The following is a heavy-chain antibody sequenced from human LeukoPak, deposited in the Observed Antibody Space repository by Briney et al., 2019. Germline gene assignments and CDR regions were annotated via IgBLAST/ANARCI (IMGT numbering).Heavy chain of an antibody. CDR1: GGSFSGYY. J-gene: IGHJ4*02. V-gene: IGHV4-34*01. Sequence: PSETLSLTCAVYGGSFSGYYWSWIRQPQGKGLEWIGEINHSGSTNYNPSLKSRVTISVDTSKNQFSLKLSSVTAADTAVYYCARGSGSYPFDYWGQGTLVTVSS. CDR2: INHSGST. D-gene: IGHD1-26*01. CDR3: ARGSGSYPFDY.